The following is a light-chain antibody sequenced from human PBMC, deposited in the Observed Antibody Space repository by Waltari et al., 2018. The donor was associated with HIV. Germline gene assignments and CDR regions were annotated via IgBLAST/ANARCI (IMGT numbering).Light chain of an antibody. Sequence: QSALTQPPSASGSPGQSVTISCTGISSDAGDDNYVSWYQQSPGKAPKFIIYEVSKRPSGVPDRFSGSKSGNTASLTVSGLQADDEADYYCSSYAGSSTWVFGRGTKLTVL. CDR2: EVS. CDR1: SSDAGDDNY. CDR3: SSYAGSSTWV. V-gene: IGLV2-8*01. J-gene: IGLJ3*02.